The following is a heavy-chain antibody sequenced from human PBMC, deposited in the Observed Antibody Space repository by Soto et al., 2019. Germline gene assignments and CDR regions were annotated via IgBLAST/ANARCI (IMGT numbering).Heavy chain of an antibody. CDR3: ARGKDWLLDYYYYGMDV. Sequence: SETLSLTCAVSGGSISSGGYSWSWIRQQPGKGLEWIGYIYHSGSTYYNPSLKSRVTISVDRSKNQFSLKLSSVTAADTAVYYCARGKDWLLDYYYYGMDVWGRGTTVTVSS. CDR1: GGSISSGGYS. D-gene: IGHD3-9*01. J-gene: IGHJ6*02. CDR2: IYHSGST. V-gene: IGHV4-30-2*01.